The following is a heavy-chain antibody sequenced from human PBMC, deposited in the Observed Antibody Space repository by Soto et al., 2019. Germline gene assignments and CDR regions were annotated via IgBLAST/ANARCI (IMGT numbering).Heavy chain of an antibody. J-gene: IGHJ6*02. Sequence: QVQLVESGGGVVQPGRSLRLSCAASGFTFSSYGMHWVRQAPGKGLEWVAVISYDGSNKYYADSVKGRFTISRDNSKNTLYLQINSLRAEDTAVYYCAKDMILWLGESFLPYSGMDVWGQGPTVTVSS. V-gene: IGHV3-30*18. CDR2: ISYDGSNK. D-gene: IGHD3-10*01. CDR1: GFTFSSYG. CDR3: AKDMILWLGESFLPYSGMDV.